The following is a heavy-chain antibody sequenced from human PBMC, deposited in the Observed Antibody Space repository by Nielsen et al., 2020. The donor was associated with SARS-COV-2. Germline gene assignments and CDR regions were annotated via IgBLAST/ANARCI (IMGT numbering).Heavy chain of an antibody. D-gene: IGHD6-13*01. CDR2: ISSSSSYI. V-gene: IGHV3-21*01. J-gene: IGHJ6*02. CDR3: ARDQPNLYSSSFFSFFYYYGMDV. Sequence: WIRQPPGKGLEWVSSISSSSSYIYYADSVKGRFTISGDNAKNSLYLQMNSLRAEDTAVYYCARDQPNLYSSSFFSFFYYYGMDVWGQGTTVTVSS.